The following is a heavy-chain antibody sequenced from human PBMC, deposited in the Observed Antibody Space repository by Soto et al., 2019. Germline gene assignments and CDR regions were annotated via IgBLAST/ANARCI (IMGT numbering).Heavy chain of an antibody. CDR1: GDSVSRNSAA. D-gene: IGHD6-13*01. V-gene: IGHV6-1*01. CDR3: ARSGAGTAAAGQARYQYYDFYYGMDV. Sequence: QTLSLTCAISGDSVSRNSAAWKSISQSPSRGLEWLGRTYYRSKWYNDYEVSVKSRITINPDTSKKEFSLQLNSVTPEDTAVYYCARSGAGTAAAGQARYQYYDFYYGMDVWGQGTTVTVSS. CDR2: TYYRSKWYN. J-gene: IGHJ6*02.